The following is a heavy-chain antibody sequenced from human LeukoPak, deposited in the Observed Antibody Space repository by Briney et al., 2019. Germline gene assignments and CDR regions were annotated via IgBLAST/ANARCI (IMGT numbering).Heavy chain of an antibody. CDR1: GGSFSDYY. D-gene: IGHD3-3*01. J-gene: IGHJ4*02. Sequence: SETLSLTCAVYGGSFSDYYWTWIRQPPGKGLEWIGEINHSGSPNNNPSLKSRVSISFDTSKNQFSLKLTSVTAADTAVYYCGSRRAAMFGVIKGPIDYWGQGTLVTVSS. CDR2: INHSGSP. V-gene: IGHV4-34*01. CDR3: GSRRAAMFGVIKGPIDY.